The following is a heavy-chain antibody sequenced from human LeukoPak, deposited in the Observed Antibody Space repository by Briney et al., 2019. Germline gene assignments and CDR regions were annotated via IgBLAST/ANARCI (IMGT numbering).Heavy chain of an antibody. Sequence: GGSLRLSCAASGFTFSSYEMNWVRQAPGKGLEWVSYISSSGSTIYYADSVKGRFTISRDNAKNSLYLQMNSLRAEDTAVCYCARDSSSWYGDYWGQGTLVTVSS. CDR2: ISSSGSTI. D-gene: IGHD6-13*01. CDR1: GFTFSSYE. J-gene: IGHJ4*02. V-gene: IGHV3-48*03. CDR3: ARDSSSWYGDY.